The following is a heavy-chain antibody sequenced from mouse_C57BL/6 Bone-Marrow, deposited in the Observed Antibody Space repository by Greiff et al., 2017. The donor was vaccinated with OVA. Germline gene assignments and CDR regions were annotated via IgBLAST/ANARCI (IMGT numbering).Heavy chain of an antibody. V-gene: IGHV1-64*01. CDR1: GYTFTSYW. CDR2: IHPNSGST. J-gene: IGHJ4*01. CDR3: ARPHNYGSSYDAMDY. Sequence: VQLQESGAELVKPGASVKLSCKASGYTFTSYWMHWVKQRPGQGLEWIGMIHPNSGSTNYNEKFKSKATLTVDKSSSTAYMQLSRLTSEDSAVYYCARPHNYGSSYDAMDYWGQGTSGTVSS. D-gene: IGHD1-1*01.